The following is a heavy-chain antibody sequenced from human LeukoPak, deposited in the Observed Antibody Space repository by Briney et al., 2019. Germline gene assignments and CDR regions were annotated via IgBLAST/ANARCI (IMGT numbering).Heavy chain of an antibody. Sequence: GGSLRLSCAGSGFSFSNYAMRWVRQAPGKGLEWVSGISGSGDTTYYADSVKGRFTISRDNSKNTLHLQMNSLRAEDTAVYFCARRSGVAVAGAFDYWGQGTLVTVSS. V-gene: IGHV3-23*01. CDR1: GFSFSNYA. CDR3: ARRSGVAVAGAFDY. J-gene: IGHJ4*02. D-gene: IGHD6-19*01. CDR2: ISGSGDTT.